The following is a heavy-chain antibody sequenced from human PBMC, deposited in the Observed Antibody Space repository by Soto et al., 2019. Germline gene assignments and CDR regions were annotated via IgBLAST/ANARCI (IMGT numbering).Heavy chain of an antibody. J-gene: IGHJ6*02. CDR3: ARDVFCGGAPACPDMDV. CDR2: ISGYNGNT. D-gene: IGHD2-21*01. V-gene: IGHV1-18*04. Sequence: ASVKVSCKASGYTFSGYRITWVRQAPGQGLEWMGRISGYNGNTNYARTLRGRLTLTTDTSTSTAYMELRSLTSDDTAVYYCARDVFCGGAPACPDMDVWSQGTTV. CDR1: GYTFSGYR.